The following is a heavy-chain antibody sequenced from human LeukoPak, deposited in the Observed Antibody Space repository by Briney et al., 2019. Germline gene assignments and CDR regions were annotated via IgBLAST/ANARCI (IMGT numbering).Heavy chain of an antibody. CDR3: AREGGDGSGWLELENWFDP. J-gene: IGHJ5*02. CDR1: GYTFTGYY. D-gene: IGHD6-19*01. Sequence: ASVKVSCKASGYTFTGYYMHWVRQAPGQGLEWMGRTNPSSGDTKYAQKFEGRVTMTRDTSTTTGYMELSRLRSDDTGVYYCAREGGDGSGWLELENWFDPWGQGTLVTVSS. V-gene: IGHV1-2*05. CDR2: TNPSSGDT.